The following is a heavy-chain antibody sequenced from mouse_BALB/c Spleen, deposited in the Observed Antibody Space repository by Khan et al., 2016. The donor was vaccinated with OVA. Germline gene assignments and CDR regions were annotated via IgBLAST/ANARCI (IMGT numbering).Heavy chain of an antibody. D-gene: IGHD1-1*01. Sequence: QVQLQQPGPELVKPGASVKMSCKASGYPLTDYVITWVKQRTGQGLEWIGEIYPGSGSAYYNEKLKDKATLTAAKSSDTAYMQLSSLTYEDSAVYFWASSYDGAWFAYWGQGTLVTAAA. CDR3: ASSYDGAWFAY. CDR2: IYPGSGSA. V-gene: IGHV1-77*01. J-gene: IGHJ3*01. CDR1: GYPLTDYV.